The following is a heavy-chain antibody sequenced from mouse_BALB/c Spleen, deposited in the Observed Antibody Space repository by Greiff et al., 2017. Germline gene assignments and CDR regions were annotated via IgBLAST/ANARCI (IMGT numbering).Heavy chain of an antibody. J-gene: IGHJ2*01. Sequence: VQLKESGAELVRSGASVKLSCTASGFNIKDYYMHWVKQRPEQGLEWIGWIDPENGDTEYAPKFQGKATMTADTSSNTAYLQLSSLTSEDTAVYYCNENERDGYFDYWGQGTTLTVSS. V-gene: IGHV14-4*02. CDR3: NENERDGYFDY. D-gene: IGHD2-3*01. CDR2: IDPENGDT. CDR1: GFNIKDYY.